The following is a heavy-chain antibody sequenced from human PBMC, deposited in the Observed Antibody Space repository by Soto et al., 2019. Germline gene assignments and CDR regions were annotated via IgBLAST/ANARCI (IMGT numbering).Heavy chain of an antibody. J-gene: IGHJ4*02. CDR2: ISTTSSYI. Sequence: GGSLRLSCAASGFTFTTYSMNWVRQAPGKGLEWVSSISTTSSYIYYADSVKGRFTISRDNAKNSLSLQMNSLRAEDTAVYYCAREGVVGAPFDYWGQGTLVTVSS. D-gene: IGHD1-26*01. CDR3: AREGVVGAPFDY. V-gene: IGHV3-21*01. CDR1: GFTFTTYS.